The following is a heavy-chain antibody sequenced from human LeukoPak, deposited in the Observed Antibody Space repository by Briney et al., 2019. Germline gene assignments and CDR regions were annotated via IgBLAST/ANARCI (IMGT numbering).Heavy chain of an antibody. V-gene: IGHV1-69*06. CDR2: IIPIFGTA. CDR1: GGTFGSYA. J-gene: IGHJ3*02. CDR3: ASGYCSGGSCSFGAFDI. D-gene: IGHD2-15*01. Sequence: RWASVKVSCKASGGTFGSYAISWVRQAPGQGLEWMGGIIPIFGTANYAQKFQGRVTITADKSTSTAYMELSSLRSEDTAVYYCASGYCSGGSCSFGAFDIWGQGTMVTVSS.